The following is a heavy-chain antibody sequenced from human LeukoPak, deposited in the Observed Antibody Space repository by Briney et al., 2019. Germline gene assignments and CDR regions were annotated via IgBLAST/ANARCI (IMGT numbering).Heavy chain of an antibody. CDR1: GFTFSSYW. D-gene: IGHD3-16*02. CDR2: IKQDGSEK. J-gene: IGHJ4*02. CDR3: ARAEVYDYVWGSYRYTNFDY. Sequence: GGSLRLSCAASGFTFSSYWMSWVRQAPGKGLEWVANIKQDGSEKYYVDSVKGRFTISRDNAKNSLYLQMNSLRAEDTAVYYSARAEVYDYVWGSYRYTNFDYWGQGTLVTVSS. V-gene: IGHV3-7*01.